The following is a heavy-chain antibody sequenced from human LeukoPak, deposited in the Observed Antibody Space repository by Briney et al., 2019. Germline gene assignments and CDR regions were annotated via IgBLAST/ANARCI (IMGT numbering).Heavy chain of an antibody. V-gene: IGHV1-69*06. CDR2: IIPLFGTV. CDR3: ATPPPGYSFSNHYYYMDA. D-gene: IGHD1-1*01. Sequence: ASVQVSCKPSGGTINDYAVYWVRQAPGQGLEWMARIIPLFGTVNYAQKFQDRLTVSADKSTNTAHMELSSLRFEDTAIYYCATPPPGYSFSNHYYYMDAWGRGTTVTVSS. CDR1: GGTINDYA. J-gene: IGHJ6*03.